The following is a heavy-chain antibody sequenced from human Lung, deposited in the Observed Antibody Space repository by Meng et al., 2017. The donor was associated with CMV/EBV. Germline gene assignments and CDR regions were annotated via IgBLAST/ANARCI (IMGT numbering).Heavy chain of an antibody. Sequence: QGRRPVSGLGLVEPTRALALTVAGSGGSISSSNWWSWVRQPPGKGLEWIGEIYHSGSTNYNPSLKSRVTISVDKSKNQFSLKLSSVTAADTAVYYCASFPPPGKQWLVTDYWGQGTLVTVSS. V-gene: IGHV4-4*02. CDR1: GGSISSSNW. CDR3: ASFPPPGKQWLVTDY. D-gene: IGHD6-19*01. CDR2: IYHSGST. J-gene: IGHJ4*02.